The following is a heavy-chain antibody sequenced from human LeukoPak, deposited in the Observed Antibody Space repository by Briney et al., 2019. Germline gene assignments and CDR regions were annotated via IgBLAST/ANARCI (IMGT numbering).Heavy chain of an antibody. J-gene: IGHJ4*02. D-gene: IGHD1-26*01. CDR1: GFTFSNAW. V-gene: IGHV3-15*01. CDR3: TTWSYHLPY. Sequence: GGSLRLSCAASGFTFSNAWMNWVRQAPGKGLEWVGRIKTKADGEPTDYAASVKGRFTISRDDSKNTLYLQMNSLKTEDTAVYYCTTWSYHLPYWGQGTLVTVSS. CDR2: IKTKADGEPT.